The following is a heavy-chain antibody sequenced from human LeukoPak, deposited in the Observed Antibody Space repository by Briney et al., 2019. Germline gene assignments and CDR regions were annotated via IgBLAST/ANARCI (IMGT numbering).Heavy chain of an antibody. CDR1: GYSSTNYW. CDR2: IYPGESET. Sequence: GESLKISGKGSGYSSTNYWIGWVRQMPGKGLEGMGIIYPGESETRYSPSFRGQVTISADKYISTASLKWSSLKPSDTAMYYCARQSYSVFDYWGQGTLVTVSS. V-gene: IGHV5-51*01. CDR3: ARQSYSVFDY. D-gene: IGHD2-21*01. J-gene: IGHJ4*02.